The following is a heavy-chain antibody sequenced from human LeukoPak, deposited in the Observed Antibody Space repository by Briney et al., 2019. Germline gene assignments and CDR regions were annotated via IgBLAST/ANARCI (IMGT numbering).Heavy chain of an antibody. Sequence: GGSLRLSCKASGITIRHAWMSWVRQAPGKGLEWVGLIKTRTAGGTADYTEPVKGRFTISRDDSKDTVYLQMGSLKTEDTGLYYCTEGLAIWGQGTMVTVSS. CDR1: GITIRHAW. V-gene: IGHV3-15*01. J-gene: IGHJ3*02. CDR3: TEGLAI. D-gene: IGHD3/OR15-3a*01. CDR2: IKTRTAGGTA.